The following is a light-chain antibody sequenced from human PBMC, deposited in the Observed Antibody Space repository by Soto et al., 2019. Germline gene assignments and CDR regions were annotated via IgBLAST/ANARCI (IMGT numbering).Light chain of an antibody. Sequence: QSVLTQPASVSGSPGQSITISCAGTIRDVGAYNLVSWYQQHPGKAPKLMIYEVTDRPSGVSNRFSGSKSGNTASLTISGLQAEDEADYYCTSYTTSSTLVVFGGGTKLTVL. J-gene: IGLJ2*01. CDR1: IRDVGAYNL. V-gene: IGLV2-14*01. CDR2: EVT. CDR3: TSYTTSSTLVV.